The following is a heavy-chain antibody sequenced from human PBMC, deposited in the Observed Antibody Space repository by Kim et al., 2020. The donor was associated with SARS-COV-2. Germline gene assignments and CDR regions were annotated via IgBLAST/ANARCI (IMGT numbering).Heavy chain of an antibody. J-gene: IGHJ4*02. CDR1: GFTFSIYT. D-gene: IGHD3-9*01. CDR2: ISSAGIRT. V-gene: IGHV3-23*01. Sequence: GGSLRLSCAASGFTFSIYTMSGVRQAPGKGLEGVSGISSAGIRTYYADSAKGRFTISRDNSKNTLLLQMNSLRSEDTAQYYCARVITSDWFSFDYWGLGTLVTVSS. CDR3: ARVITSDWFSFDY.